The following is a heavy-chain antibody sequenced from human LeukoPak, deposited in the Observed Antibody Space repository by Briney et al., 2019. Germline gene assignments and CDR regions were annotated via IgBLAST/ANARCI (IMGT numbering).Heavy chain of an antibody. J-gene: IGHJ4*02. CDR3: AKDDVSEQQPYCFDY. CDR2: ISGSGGST. CDR1: GFTFSSYA. D-gene: IGHD6-13*01. V-gene: IGHV3-23*01. Sequence: GVSLRLSCAAPGFTFSSYAMRWVRQAPGKGLEWVSAISGSGGSTYYADSVKGRFTISRDNSKNTLYLQMNSLRAEDTAVYYCAKDDVSEQQPYCFDYWGQGTLVTVSS.